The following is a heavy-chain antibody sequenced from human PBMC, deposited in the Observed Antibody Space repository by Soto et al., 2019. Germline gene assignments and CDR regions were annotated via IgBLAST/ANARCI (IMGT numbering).Heavy chain of an antibody. CDR3: ARRILGIAVARGLDV. Sequence: SETLSLTCAVYGGSFSGYYWSWIRQPPGKGLEWIGEINHSGSTNYNPSLKSRVTISVDTSKNQFSLKLSSVTAADTAVYYCARRILGIAVARGLDVWGQGTTVTVCS. CDR1: GGSFSGYY. J-gene: IGHJ6*02. CDR2: INHSGST. V-gene: IGHV4-34*01. D-gene: IGHD6-19*01.